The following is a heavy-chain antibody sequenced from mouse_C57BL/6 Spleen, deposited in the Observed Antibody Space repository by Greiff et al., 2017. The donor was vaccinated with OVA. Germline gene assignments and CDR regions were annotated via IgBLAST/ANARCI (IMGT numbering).Heavy chain of an antibody. Sequence: VKQSCKASGYTFTSYWMHWVKQRPGQGLEWIGEIDPSDSYTNYNQKFKGKSTLTVDKSSSTAYMQLSSLTSEDSAVYYCARREGYYFDYWGQGTTLTVSS. CDR2: IDPSDSYT. CDR3: ARREGYYFDY. CDR1: GYTFTSYW. V-gene: IGHV1-69*01. J-gene: IGHJ2*01.